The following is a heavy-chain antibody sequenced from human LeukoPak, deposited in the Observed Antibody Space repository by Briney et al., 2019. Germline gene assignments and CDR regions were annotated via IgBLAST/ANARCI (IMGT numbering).Heavy chain of an antibody. J-gene: IGHJ4*02. CDR3: ARVNYYDSFFDS. V-gene: IGHV4-59*01. Sequence: SETLSLTCTVSGGSISSYYWSWIRQPPGKGLEWIGYIYYGGSTNYNPSLKSRVTISVDTSKNQFSLKLSSVTAADTAVYYCARVNYYDSFFDSWGQGTLVTVSS. CDR2: IYYGGST. CDR1: GGSISSYY. D-gene: IGHD3-22*01.